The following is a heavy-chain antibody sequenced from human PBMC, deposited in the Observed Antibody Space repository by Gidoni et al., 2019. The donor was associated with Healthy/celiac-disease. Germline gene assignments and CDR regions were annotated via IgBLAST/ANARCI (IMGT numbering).Heavy chain of an antibody. Sequence: EVQLVESGGGLVQPGGSLQLSCATSGFTFSDAGIHWVRKASGKGLEWVGLIRSKSNSYATASAASLKGRFTISRDDSKNTAYLQMNSLKTADTAVYYCTRSYDSSGLHYWGQGTLVTVSS. CDR2: IRSKSNSYAT. CDR1: GFTFSDAG. V-gene: IGHV3-73*02. CDR3: TRSYDSSGLHY. J-gene: IGHJ4*02. D-gene: IGHD3-16*01.